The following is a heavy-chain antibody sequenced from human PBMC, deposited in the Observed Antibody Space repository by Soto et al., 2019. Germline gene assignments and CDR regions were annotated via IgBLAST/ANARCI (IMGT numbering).Heavy chain of an antibody. CDR2: IRSGANGGTT. CDR1: GFTFGSYA. Sequence: PGGSLRLSCTGSGFTFGSYALSWVRQAPGKGLEWVGVIRSGANGGTTDYAASVKGRITISRDDSKSIAYMEINSLQTEDTAVYYCTRYYYESSGYYVYWGQGALVTVSS. CDR3: TRYYYESSGYYVY. J-gene: IGHJ4*02. V-gene: IGHV3-49*04. D-gene: IGHD3-22*01.